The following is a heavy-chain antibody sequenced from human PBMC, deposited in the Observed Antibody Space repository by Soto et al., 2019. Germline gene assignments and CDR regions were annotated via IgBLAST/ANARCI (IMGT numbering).Heavy chain of an antibody. J-gene: IGHJ6*02. CDR3: VKDGYCSSTSCYTYYYGMDV. CDR2: ISSNGGST. CDR1: GFTFSSYA. D-gene: IGHD2-2*02. V-gene: IGHV3-64D*06. Sequence: GGSLRLSCSASGFTFSSYAMHWVRQAPGKGLEYVSAISSNGGSTYYADSVKGRFTISRDNSKNTLYLQMSSLRAEDTAVYYCVKDGYCSSTSCYTYYYGMDVWGQGTTVTVYS.